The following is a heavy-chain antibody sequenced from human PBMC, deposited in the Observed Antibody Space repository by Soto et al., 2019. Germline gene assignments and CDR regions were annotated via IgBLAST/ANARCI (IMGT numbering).Heavy chain of an antibody. J-gene: IGHJ6*02. D-gene: IGHD3-3*01. CDR3: AADLNYDFWSGYPYLMDV. CDR1: GFTFTSSA. Sequence: SVKVSCKASGFTFTSSAVQWVRQARGQRLEWIGWIVVGSGNTNYAQKFQERVTITRDMSTSTAYMELSSLRSEDTAVYYCAADLNYDFWSGYPYLMDVWGQGTTVTVSS. CDR2: IVVGSGNT. V-gene: IGHV1-58*01.